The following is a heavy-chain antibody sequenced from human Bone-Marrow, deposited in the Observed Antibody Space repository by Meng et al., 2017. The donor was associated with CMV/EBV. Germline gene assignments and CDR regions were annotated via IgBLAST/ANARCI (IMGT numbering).Heavy chain of an antibody. CDR1: GFTFSSYW. CDR2: IKQDESEK. D-gene: IGHD2-2*02. J-gene: IGHJ6*02. V-gene: IGHV3-7*01. CDR3: ARDLRHQLLYGYYYGMDV. Sequence: GGSLRLSCAASGFTFSSYWMSWVRQAPGKGLEWVANIKQDESEKYYVDSVKGRFTISRVNAKNSLYLQMNSLRAEDTAVYYCARDLRHQLLYGYYYGMDVWGQGTTVTVSS.